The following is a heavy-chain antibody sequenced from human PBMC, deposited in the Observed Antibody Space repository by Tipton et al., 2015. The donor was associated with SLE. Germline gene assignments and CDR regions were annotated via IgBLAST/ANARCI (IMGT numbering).Heavy chain of an antibody. CDR2: IYFSGST. J-gene: IGHJ3*02. CDR1: GGSLSGHY. D-gene: IGHD3-22*01. Sequence: GLVKPSETLSLTCIVSGGSLSGHYWSWIRQTPGMRLEWIGYIYFSGSTNYNPSFSGRVTISLDRYTDQVSLHLDAVTAADTAVYYCARESRYYESTSYSDAFDIWGRGTTVVVSS. V-gene: IGHV4-59*11. CDR3: ARESRYYESTSYSDAFDI.